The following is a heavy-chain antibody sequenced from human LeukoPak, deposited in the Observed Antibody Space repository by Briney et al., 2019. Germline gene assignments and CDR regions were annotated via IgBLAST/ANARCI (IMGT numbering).Heavy chain of an antibody. CDR1: GFTFSSYA. V-gene: IGHV3-30-3*01. CDR3: ARALALDGGSRIDL. D-gene: IGHD4-23*01. Sequence: SGGSLRLSCAASGFTFSSYAMHWVRQAPGKGLEWVAVISYDGSNEYHADSVKGRFTISRDNSKNTLSLQMNSLRPEDTAVYYCARALALDGGSRIDLWGRGTLVTVSS. J-gene: IGHJ2*01. CDR2: ISYDGSNE.